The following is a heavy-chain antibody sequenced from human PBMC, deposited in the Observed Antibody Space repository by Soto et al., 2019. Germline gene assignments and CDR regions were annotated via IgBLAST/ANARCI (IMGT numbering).Heavy chain of an antibody. CDR2: IYNSGTT. V-gene: IGHV4-59*08. CDR3: ARHRTTTVAKFYFDS. CDR1: GGTISGYY. J-gene: IGHJ4*02. D-gene: IGHD4-4*01. Sequence: QVQLQESGPGLVKPSETLSLTCTVTGGTISGYYWSWIRQAPGKGLEWIAYIYNSGTTNYNPSLKSRVTNSEDSSKHQISLKLSSVTAADTAVYYCARHRTTTVAKFYFDSWGQGALVTVSS.